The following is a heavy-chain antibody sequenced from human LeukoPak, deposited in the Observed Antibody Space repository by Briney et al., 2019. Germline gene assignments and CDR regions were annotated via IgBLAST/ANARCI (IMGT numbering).Heavy chain of an antibody. D-gene: IGHD1-26*01. CDR1: GFKFNDYA. J-gene: IGHJ4*02. Sequence: GGYLRLYCVASGFKFNDYAMHWVRQAPVKGLEWVSGLSWHSGSIGYADSVKGRFIISRDNAKNSLYLEMNSLRPEDSALYYCAKETKVGENLYYFDYWGRGTLVTVSS. CDR3: AKETKVGENLYYFDY. CDR2: LSWHSGSI. V-gene: IGHV3-9*01.